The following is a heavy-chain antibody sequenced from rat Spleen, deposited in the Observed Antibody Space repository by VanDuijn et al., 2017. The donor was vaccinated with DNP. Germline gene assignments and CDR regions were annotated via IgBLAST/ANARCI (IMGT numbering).Heavy chain of an antibody. D-gene: IGHD1-11*01. CDR2: IKTDGGSS. Sequence: EVQLVETGGGLVQPGRSLKLSCVASGFTFNSYWMYWIRQGPGKGLEWVASIKTDGGSSYYPDSVKGRFTISRDNAQNTVYLQMNSLRSEDTATYDCAKERDGGYAMDAWGQGTSVTVSA. J-gene: IGHJ4*01. CDR3: AKERDGGYAMDA. V-gene: IGHV5-58*01. CDR1: GFTFNSYW.